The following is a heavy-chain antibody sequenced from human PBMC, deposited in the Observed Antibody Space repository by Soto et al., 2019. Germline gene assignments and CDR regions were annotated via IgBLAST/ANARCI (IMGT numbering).Heavy chain of an antibody. D-gene: IGHD1-1*01. V-gene: IGHV3-23*01. J-gene: IGHJ3*02. CDR3: AKDKSTTPAFDI. CDR2: INERGGST. Sequence: LRLSCADSGFTFGTYALSWVRQAPGKGLELVSAINERGGSTYYADSVKGRFTISRDNSKRTLYLQMNSLRAEDTALYFCAKDKSTTPAFDIWRQGAIVTVS. CDR1: GFTFGTYA.